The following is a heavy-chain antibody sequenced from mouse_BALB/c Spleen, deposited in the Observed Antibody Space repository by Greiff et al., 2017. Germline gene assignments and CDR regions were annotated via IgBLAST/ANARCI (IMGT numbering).Heavy chain of an antibody. Sequence: EVKLVESGGGLVQPGGSRKLSCAASGFTFSSFGMHWVRQAPEKGLEWVAYISSGSSTIYYADTVKGRFTISRDNPKNTLFLQMTSLRSEDTAMYYCARVGANWDRGAWFAYWGQGTLGTVSA. V-gene: IGHV5-17*02. CDR2: ISSGSSTI. CDR1: GFTFSSFG. D-gene: IGHD4-1*01. J-gene: IGHJ3*01. CDR3: ARVGANWDRGAWFAY.